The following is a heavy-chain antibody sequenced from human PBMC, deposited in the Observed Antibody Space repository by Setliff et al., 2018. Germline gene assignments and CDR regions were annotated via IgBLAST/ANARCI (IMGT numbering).Heavy chain of an antibody. J-gene: IGHJ6*03. CDR3: ARAISGWYSAHYYYMDV. D-gene: IGHD6-19*01. V-gene: IGHV4-61*09. CDR2: INRRGST. Sequence: PSETLSLTCTVSGGSVNSGYDNWNWLRQPAGKGLEWIGHINRRGSTNFSPSLKSRVTISLDTSKNQFSLKVTSVTAADTAVYYCARAISGWYSAHYYYMDVWGKGTAVTVSS. CDR1: GGSVNSGYDN.